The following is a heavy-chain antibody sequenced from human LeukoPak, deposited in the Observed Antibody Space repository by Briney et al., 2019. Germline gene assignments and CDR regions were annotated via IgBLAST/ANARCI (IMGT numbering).Heavy chain of an antibody. D-gene: IGHD3-10*01. J-gene: IGHJ4*02. CDR1: GYTFTSYG. CDR3: AGVRRLYYGSGSFDY. V-gene: IGHV1-18*01. CDR2: ISAYNGNT. Sequence: GASVKVSCKASGYTFTSYGISWVRQAPGQGLEWMGWISAYNGNTNYAQKLQGRVTMTTDTSTSTAYMELRSLRSDDTAVYYCAGVRRLYYGSGSFDYWGQGTLVTVSS.